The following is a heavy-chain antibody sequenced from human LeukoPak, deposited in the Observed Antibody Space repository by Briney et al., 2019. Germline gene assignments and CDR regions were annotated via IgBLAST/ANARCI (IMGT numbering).Heavy chain of an antibody. CDR2: IRQDGSEK. CDR3: ARIQAVNGRFWFDP. V-gene: IGHV3-7*01. Sequence: GGSLRLSCAASGFTFNNYWMSWVRQAPEKGLEWVANIRQDGSEKYYVDSVKGRFTISRDDAENSLFLQMNSLRAEDTAVYFCARIQAVNGRFWFDPWGQGTLVTVSS. J-gene: IGHJ5*02. D-gene: IGHD2-2*01. CDR1: GFTFNNYW.